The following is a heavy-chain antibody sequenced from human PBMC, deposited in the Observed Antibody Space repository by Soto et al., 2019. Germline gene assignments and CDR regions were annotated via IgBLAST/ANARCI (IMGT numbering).Heavy chain of an antibody. CDR2: IYSGGST. Sequence: GGSLRLSCAASGFTVSSNYMSWVRQAPGKGLEWVSVIYSGGSTYYADSVKGRFTISRDNSKNTLYLQMNSLRAEDTAVYYCARRRKRFGELFPTYYGMDVWGQGT. D-gene: IGHD3-10*01. CDR3: ARRRKRFGELFPTYYGMDV. V-gene: IGHV3-66*01. CDR1: GFTVSSNY. J-gene: IGHJ6*02.